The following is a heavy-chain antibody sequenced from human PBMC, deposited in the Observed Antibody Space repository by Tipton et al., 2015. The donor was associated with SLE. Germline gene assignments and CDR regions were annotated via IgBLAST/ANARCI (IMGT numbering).Heavy chain of an antibody. CDR2: IYYSGST. J-gene: IGHJ5*02. Sequence: TLSLTCTVSGGSLGIHYWSWIRQPPGKGLEWIGSIYYSGSTYYNPSLKSRVTISVDTSKNQFSLKLSSVTAADTAVYYCARRYNSASWFDPWGQGTLVTVSS. CDR3: ARRYNSASWFDP. CDR1: GGSLGIHY. V-gene: IGHV4-39*01. D-gene: IGHD1-1*01.